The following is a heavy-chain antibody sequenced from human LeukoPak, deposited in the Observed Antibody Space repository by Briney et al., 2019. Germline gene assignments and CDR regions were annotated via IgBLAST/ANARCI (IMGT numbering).Heavy chain of an antibody. CDR3: AKGGRDGYNLGDYFDY. D-gene: IGHD5-24*01. V-gene: IGHV1-3*01. J-gene: IGHJ4*02. CDR1: GYTFTSYA. CDR2: INACNGNT. Sequence: GASVKVSCKASGYTFTSYAMHWVRQAPGQRLEWMGWINACNGNTKYSQKFQGRVTITRDTSASTAYMELSSLRAEDTAVYYCAKGGRDGYNLGDYFDYWGQGTLVTVSS.